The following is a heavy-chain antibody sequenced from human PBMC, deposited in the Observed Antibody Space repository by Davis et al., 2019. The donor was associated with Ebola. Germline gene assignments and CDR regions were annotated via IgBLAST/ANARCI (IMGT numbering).Heavy chain of an antibody. D-gene: IGHD3-3*01. CDR3: ARSGFWSGYYTRYYYYGMDV. Sequence: PSETLSLTCTVSGGSISSGDYYWSWIRQPPGKGLEWIGEINHSGSTNYNPSLKSRVTISVDTSKNQFSLKLSSVTAADTAVYYCARSGFWSGYYTRYYYYGMDVWGQGTTVTVSS. CDR2: INHSGST. CDR1: GGSISSGDYY. V-gene: IGHV4-39*07. J-gene: IGHJ6*02.